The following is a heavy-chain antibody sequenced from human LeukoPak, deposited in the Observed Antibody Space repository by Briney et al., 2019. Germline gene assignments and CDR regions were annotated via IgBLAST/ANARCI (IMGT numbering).Heavy chain of an antibody. CDR1: GYTFTGYY. CDR3: ARAARRLLWFGDPPGYFDY. D-gene: IGHD3-10*01. J-gene: IGHJ4*02. V-gene: IGHV1-2*02. Sequence: ASVKVSCKASGYTFTGYYMHWVRQAPGQGLEWMGWINPNSGDTNYAQKFQGRVTMTRDTSISTAYMELSRLRSDDTAVYYCARAARRLLWFGDPPGYFDYWGQGTLVTVSS. CDR2: INPNSGDT.